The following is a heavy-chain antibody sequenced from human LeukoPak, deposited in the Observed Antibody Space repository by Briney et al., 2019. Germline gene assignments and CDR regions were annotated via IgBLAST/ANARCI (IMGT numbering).Heavy chain of an antibody. Sequence: ASVKVSCKASGYTFTDYYIHWVRQAPGQGLEWLGRINPNSGVTTYAQKFQGRVTMTRDTSISTAYMDLIMLRSDDTAVYYCARSIAVTDRGADNWFDPWGQGTLVTVSS. D-gene: IGHD6-19*01. V-gene: IGHV1-2*06. CDR1: GYTFTDYY. CDR3: ARSIAVTDRGADNWFDP. CDR2: INPNSGVT. J-gene: IGHJ5*02.